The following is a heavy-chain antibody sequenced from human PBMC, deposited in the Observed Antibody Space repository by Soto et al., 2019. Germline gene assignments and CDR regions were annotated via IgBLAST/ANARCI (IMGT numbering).Heavy chain of an antibody. CDR2: IIPIFGTA. V-gene: IGHV1-69*01. CDR3: AGARVWSGYYTREYYYYGMDV. Sequence: QVQLVQSGAEVKKPGSSVKVSCKASGGTFSSYAISWVRQAPGQGLEWMGGIIPIFGTANYAQKFQGRVTITADESTSTAYRELSSLRSEDTAVYYCAGARVWSGYYTREYYYYGMDVWGQGTTVTVSS. CDR1: GGTFSSYA. J-gene: IGHJ6*02. D-gene: IGHD3-3*01.